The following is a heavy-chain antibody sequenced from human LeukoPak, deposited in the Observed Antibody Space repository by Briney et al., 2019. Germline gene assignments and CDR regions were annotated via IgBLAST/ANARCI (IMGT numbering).Heavy chain of an antibody. CDR1: RFTFSSNA. CDR3: ARSAAAGRIVATFDY. Sequence: GGSLRLSCAASRFTFSSNAMHWVRQAPGKGLEWVAIISYDGSNKYYADSVKGRFTISRDKSKNTLYLQMNSLRGEDTAVYYCARSAAAGRIVATFDYWGQGTLVTVSS. J-gene: IGHJ4*02. D-gene: IGHD5-12*01. V-gene: IGHV3-30*04. CDR2: ISYDGSNK.